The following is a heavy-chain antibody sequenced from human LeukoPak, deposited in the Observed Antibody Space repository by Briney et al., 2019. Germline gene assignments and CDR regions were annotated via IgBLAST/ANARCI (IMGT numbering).Heavy chain of an antibody. D-gene: IGHD4-11*01. CDR2: IRSKAYGGTT. CDR1: GFTFGDYA. Sequence: PGGSLRLSCTASGFTFGDYAMSWVRQAPGKGLEWVGFIRSKAYGGTTEYAASVKGRFTISRDDSKSIAYLQMNSLKTEDTAVYYCTRETTVTPGRYWGQGTLVTVSS. V-gene: IGHV3-49*04. J-gene: IGHJ4*02. CDR3: TRETTVTPGRY.